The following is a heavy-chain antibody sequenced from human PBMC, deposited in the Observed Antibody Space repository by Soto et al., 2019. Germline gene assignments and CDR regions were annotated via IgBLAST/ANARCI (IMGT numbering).Heavy chain of an antibody. CDR3: ARESYDYVWGSYRHDAFDI. CDR1: GGFISSYY. CDR2: IYTSGST. J-gene: IGHJ3*02. Sequence: PSETLSLTCTVSGGFISSYYWSWIRQPAGKGLEWIGRIYTSGSTNYNPSLKSRVTMSVDTSKNQFSLKLSSVTAADTAVYYCARESYDYVWGSYRHDAFDIWGQGTMVTVSS. D-gene: IGHD3-16*02. V-gene: IGHV4-4*07.